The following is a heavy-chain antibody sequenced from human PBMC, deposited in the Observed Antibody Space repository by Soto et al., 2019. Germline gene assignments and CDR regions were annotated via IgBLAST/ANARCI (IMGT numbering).Heavy chain of an antibody. CDR2: IIPILGIA. CDR3: ARAGEPGRCSGGSCYFDY. CDR1: GGTFSSYT. Sequence: GASVKVSCKASGGTFSSYTISWVRQAPGQGLEWMGRIIPILGIANYAQKFQGRVTITADKSTSTAYMELSSLRSEDTAVYYCARAGEPGRCSGGSCYFDYWGQGTLVTVSS. D-gene: IGHD2-15*01. J-gene: IGHJ4*02. V-gene: IGHV1-69*02.